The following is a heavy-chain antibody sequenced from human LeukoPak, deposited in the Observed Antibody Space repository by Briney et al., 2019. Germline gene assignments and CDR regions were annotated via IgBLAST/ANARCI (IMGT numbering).Heavy chain of an antibody. Sequence: GGSLRLSCSASGFKFSSYAMRWVRQAPEKGLEYVSAISSNGGSTYYADSVTGRFTISRDNSKNTLYLQMSSLRVEDTGFYYCMKATGRIAAALAEYWGQGTLVTVSS. J-gene: IGHJ4*02. CDR2: ISSNGGST. CDR1: GFKFSSYA. D-gene: IGHD6-13*01. CDR3: MKATGRIAAALAEY. V-gene: IGHV3-64D*06.